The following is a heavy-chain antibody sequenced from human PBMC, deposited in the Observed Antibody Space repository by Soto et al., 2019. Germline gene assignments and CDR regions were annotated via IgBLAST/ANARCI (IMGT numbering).Heavy chain of an antibody. CDR1: GGSISSSRYY. J-gene: IGHJ4*02. V-gene: IGHV4-39*01. D-gene: IGHD2-21*02. CDR2: LYYSGTT. Sequence: SETLSLTCTVSGGSISSSRYYGGWIRQPPCKGLEWIGSLYYSGTTYYDPSLKSRVTISGDASKNQFSLKLTSVTAADTAVYYCARGAYCSRDCYSHYFDSWGQGXLVTVYS. CDR3: ARGAYCSRDCYSHYFDS.